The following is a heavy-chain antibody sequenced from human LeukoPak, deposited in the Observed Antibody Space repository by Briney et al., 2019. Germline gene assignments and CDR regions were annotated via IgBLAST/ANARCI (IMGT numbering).Heavy chain of an antibody. CDR3: ARADCSSSTCYLRRSWFDP. Sequence: PVGSLRLSCAASGFTLSNYDMNWVRQAPGKGLEWVSSISTSSRYIYYKDSVRGRFTISRDDAKNSLYLEMNSLRAEDTAVYYCARADCSSSTCYLRRSWFDPWGQGTLVTVSS. D-gene: IGHD2-2*01. CDR2: ISTSSRYI. CDR1: GFTLSNYD. J-gene: IGHJ5*02. V-gene: IGHV3-21*01.